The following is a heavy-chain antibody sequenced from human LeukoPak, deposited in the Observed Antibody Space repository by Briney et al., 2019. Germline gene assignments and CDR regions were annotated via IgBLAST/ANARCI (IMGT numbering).Heavy chain of an antibody. CDR1: GVSISSYY. J-gene: IGHJ4*02. V-gene: IGHV4-59*01. CDR2: IYYSGST. Sequence: SETLSLTCTVSGVSISSYYWSWIRQPPGKGLEWIGYIYYSGSTNYNPSLKSRVTISVDTSKNQFSLKLSSATAADTAVYYCARSPVYSSGWYQFDYWGQGTLVTVSS. D-gene: IGHD6-19*01. CDR3: ARSPVYSSGWYQFDY.